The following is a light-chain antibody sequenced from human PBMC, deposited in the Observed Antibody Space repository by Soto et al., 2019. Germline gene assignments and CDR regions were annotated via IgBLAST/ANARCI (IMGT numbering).Light chain of an antibody. CDR1: SSVVGAYNY. CDR2: DVS. Sequence: QSVLTQPASVSGSPGQSIATSCTGTSSVVGAYNYVSWYQQHPGKAPKLMIYDVSHRPSGASDRFSGSKSGNTASLTISGLQPEDEADYYCTSYTSSSTYVFGTGTKVTVL. CDR3: TSYTSSSTYV. V-gene: IGLV2-14*01. J-gene: IGLJ1*01.